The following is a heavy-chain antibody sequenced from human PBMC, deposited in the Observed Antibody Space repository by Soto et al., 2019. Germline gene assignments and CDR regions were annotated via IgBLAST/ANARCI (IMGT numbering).Heavy chain of an antibody. D-gene: IGHD2-8*01. CDR1: GGTFSSYA. Sequence: ASVKVSCKASGGTFSSYAISWVRQAPGQGLEWMGGINPNSGGTNYAQKFQGWVTMTGDTSISTVYMELSRLRSDDTAVYYCARDPHCTNGVCYTDAFDYWGQGTLVTVSS. V-gene: IGHV1-2*04. CDR2: INPNSGGT. CDR3: ARDPHCTNGVCYTDAFDY. J-gene: IGHJ4*02.